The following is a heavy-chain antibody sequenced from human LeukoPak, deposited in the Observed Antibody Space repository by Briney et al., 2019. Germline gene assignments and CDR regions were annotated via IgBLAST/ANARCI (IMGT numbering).Heavy chain of an antibody. Sequence: GRSLRLSCAASGFTFSNYWMSWVRQAPGKGLEWVANINQDGSEKYYVNSVKGRFTISRDNAKNTLYLQMNTLRVEDTAVYYCTRDLMDYDVSTGLHHYYMDVWGQGTTVTVSS. CDR2: INQDGSEK. CDR1: GFTFSNYW. D-gene: IGHD3-9*01. V-gene: IGHV3-7*01. CDR3: TRDLMDYDVSTGLHHYYMDV. J-gene: IGHJ6*02.